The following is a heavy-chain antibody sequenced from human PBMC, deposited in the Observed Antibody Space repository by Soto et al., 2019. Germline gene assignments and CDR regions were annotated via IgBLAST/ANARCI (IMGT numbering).Heavy chain of an antibody. D-gene: IGHD2-21*02. CDR2: ISSSSSTI. J-gene: IGHJ4*02. V-gene: IGHV3-48*02. CDR1: GFTFSSYS. CDR3: ARARAGVAYCGGDCYYVFDY. Sequence: GGSLRLSRAASGFTFSSYSMNWVRQAPGKGLEWASYISSSSSTIYYADSVKGRFTISRDNAKNSLYLQMNSLRDEDTAVYYCARARAGVAYCGGDCYYVFDYWGQGTLVTVSS.